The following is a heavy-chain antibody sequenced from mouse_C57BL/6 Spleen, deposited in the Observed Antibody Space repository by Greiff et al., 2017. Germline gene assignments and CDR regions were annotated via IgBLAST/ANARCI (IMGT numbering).Heavy chain of an antibody. J-gene: IGHJ4*01. CDR1: GFNIKDYY. D-gene: IGHD2-4*01. CDR2: IDPEDGDT. V-gene: IGHV14-2*01. Sequence: VQLQQSGAELVKPGASVKLSCTASGFNIKDYYMHWVKQRTEQGLEWIGRIDPEDGDTKYAPKFQGKATITADTSSNTAYLQLSSLTSEDTAVYCCACIYYDYDRDYYAMDYWGQGTSVTVSS. CDR3: ACIYYDYDRDYYAMDY.